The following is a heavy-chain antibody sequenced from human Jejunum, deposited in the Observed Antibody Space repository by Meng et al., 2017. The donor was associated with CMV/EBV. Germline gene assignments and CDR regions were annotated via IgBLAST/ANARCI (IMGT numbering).Heavy chain of an antibody. D-gene: IGHD6-13*01. Sequence: AYGFSFSGYDMYWIRQAAGKGLEWVAGTSFDGDKKYYADSVKRRSTISRENSKNTLSLQMNGLKGEDTAVYYCARGRTAAAGSAIEYWGQGTLVTVSS. CDR1: GFSFSGYD. CDR2: TSFDGDKK. V-gene: IGHV3-30-3*01. CDR3: ARGRTAAAGSAIEY. J-gene: IGHJ4*02.